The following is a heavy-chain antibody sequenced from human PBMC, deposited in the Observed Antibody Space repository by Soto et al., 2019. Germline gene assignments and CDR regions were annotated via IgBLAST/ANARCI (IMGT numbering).Heavy chain of an antibody. Sequence: GASVKVSCKASGYTFTSYAMHWVRQAPGQRLEWMGWINAGNGNTKYSQKFQGRVTITRDTSASTAYMELSSLRSEDTAVYYCARDYLDGSSSWYNWFDPWGQGTLVTVSS. D-gene: IGHD6-13*01. J-gene: IGHJ5*02. CDR2: INAGNGNT. CDR3: ARDYLDGSSSWYNWFDP. V-gene: IGHV1-3*01. CDR1: GYTFTSYA.